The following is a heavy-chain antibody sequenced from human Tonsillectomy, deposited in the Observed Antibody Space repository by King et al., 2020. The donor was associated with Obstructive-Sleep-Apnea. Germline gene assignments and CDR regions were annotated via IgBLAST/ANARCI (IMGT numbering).Heavy chain of an antibody. D-gene: IGHD2-2*01. CDR2: IKSKSGGGTV. J-gene: IGHJ6*02. CDR3: SHQIDYYYRMDF. V-gene: IGHV3-15*01. CDR1: GLTFSDAW. Sequence: EVQLVESGGGLVKPGGSLRLSCVVSGLTFSDAWLNWVRQAPGKGLEWVGRIKSKSGGGTVDYAAPVRGRFTNSREDSKNTLYCEMNSLKTEDTAVYYCSHQIDYYYRMDFWGQGTTVTVSS.